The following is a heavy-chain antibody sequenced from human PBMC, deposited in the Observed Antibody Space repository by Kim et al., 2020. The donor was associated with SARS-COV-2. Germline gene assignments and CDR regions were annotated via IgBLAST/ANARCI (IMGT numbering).Heavy chain of an antibody. CDR2: IAYDGSHA. CDR3: AKPPDDFLYSMDV. D-gene: IGHD2-21*02. CDR1: GFTFRTFA. V-gene: IGHV3-30*18. Sequence: GGSLRLSCTASGFTFRTFAIHWVRQAPGKGLEWLTTIAYDGSHASYGDSVQGRFTVSRDNSKNTVHLQLNSLTVEDTALYYCAKPPDDFLYSMDVWGQGT. J-gene: IGHJ6*02.